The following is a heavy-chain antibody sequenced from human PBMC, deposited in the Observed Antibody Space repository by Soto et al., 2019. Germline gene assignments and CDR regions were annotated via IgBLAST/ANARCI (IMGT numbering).Heavy chain of an antibody. CDR2: IIPILGIA. D-gene: IGHD5-12*01. Sequence: QVQLVQSGAEVKKPGSSVKVSCKASGGTFSSYTISWVRQAPGQGLEWMGRIIPILGIANYAQKFQGRVTINADKSPSTAYMELSRLRSEETAVYYCERVVDGYNLYYFDYWGQGTLVTVSS. CDR3: ERVVDGYNLYYFDY. J-gene: IGHJ4*02. V-gene: IGHV1-69*02. CDR1: GGTFSSYT.